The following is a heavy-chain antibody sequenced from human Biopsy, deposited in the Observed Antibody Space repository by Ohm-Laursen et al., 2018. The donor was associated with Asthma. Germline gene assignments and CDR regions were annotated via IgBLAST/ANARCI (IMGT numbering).Heavy chain of an antibody. Sequence: TLSLTCAVSDGSISSGGYSWSWIRQPPGKGLERIGYIYHSGSTYYNPSLKSRVTISVDRSKNQLSLKLSSVTAADTAVYYCARVKDGYNFDYWGQGTLVTVSS. CDR3: ARVKDGYNFDY. CDR2: IYHSGST. V-gene: IGHV4-30-2*01. D-gene: IGHD5-24*01. J-gene: IGHJ4*02. CDR1: DGSISSGGYS.